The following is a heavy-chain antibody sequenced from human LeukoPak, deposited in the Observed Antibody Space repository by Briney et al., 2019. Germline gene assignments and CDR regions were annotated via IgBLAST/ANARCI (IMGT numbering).Heavy chain of an antibody. D-gene: IGHD4-23*01. Sequence: GGSLRLSCAASGFTFSSYWMSWVRQAPGKGLEWVANIKQDGSEKYYADSVKGRFTISRDNAKNSLYLQMNSLRAEDTALYYCAKDAYGGNTRFDYWGQGTLVTVSS. V-gene: IGHV3-7*03. CDR2: IKQDGSEK. CDR3: AKDAYGGNTRFDY. J-gene: IGHJ4*02. CDR1: GFTFSSYW.